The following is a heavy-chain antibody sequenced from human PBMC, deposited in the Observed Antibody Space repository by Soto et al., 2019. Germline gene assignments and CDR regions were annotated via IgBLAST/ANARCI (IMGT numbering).Heavy chain of an antibody. J-gene: IGHJ3*02. CDR1: GFTFSSYG. D-gene: IGHD4-17*01. CDR2: ICYDGSNK. Sequence: QVQLVESGGGVVQPGRSLRLSCAASGFTFSSYGMHWVRQAPGKGLEWVAVICYDGSNKYYADSVKGRFTISRDNSKNTLYLQMNRLRAEDTAVYYCARDSGVIYDYGASDAFDIWGQGTMVTVSS. CDR3: ARDSGVIYDYGASDAFDI. V-gene: IGHV3-33*01.